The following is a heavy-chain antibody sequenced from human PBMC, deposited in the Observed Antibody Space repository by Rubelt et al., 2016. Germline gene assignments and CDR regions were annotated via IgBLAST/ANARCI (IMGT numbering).Heavy chain of an antibody. J-gene: IGHJ4*02. D-gene: IGHD5-18*01. V-gene: IGHV3-30*18. CDR1: SSYG. CDR3: AKDWWTDTAMDY. Sequence: SSYGMHWVRQAPGKGLEWVAVISYDGSHKYYADSVKGRFTISRDNSKNTLYLQMNSLRAEDTAVYYCAKDWWTDTAMDYWGQGTLVTVSS. CDR2: ISYDGSHK.